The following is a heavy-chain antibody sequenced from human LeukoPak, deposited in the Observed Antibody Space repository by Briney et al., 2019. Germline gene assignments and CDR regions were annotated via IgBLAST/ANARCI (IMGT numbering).Heavy chain of an antibody. V-gene: IGHV4-34*01. Sequence: PSETLSLTCAVYGGSFSGYYWSWIRQPPGKGLEWIGEINHSGSTTYNTSLKSRVPTSVETSENQFFLKLSSVTAADTAVYYCARDAPPGHCSGGSCYFDYWGQGTLVTVSS. D-gene: IGHD2-15*01. CDR1: GGSFSGYY. CDR3: ARDAPPGHCSGGSCYFDY. CDR2: INHSGST. J-gene: IGHJ4*02.